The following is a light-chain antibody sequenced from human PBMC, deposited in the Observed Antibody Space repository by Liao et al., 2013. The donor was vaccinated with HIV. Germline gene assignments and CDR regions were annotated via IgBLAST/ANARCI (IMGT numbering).Light chain of an antibody. CDR3: QVWDSSSDHPYVV. J-gene: IGLJ2*01. CDR2: QDR. CDR1: KLGNKY. Sequence: SYELTQPPSVSVSPGQTASITCSGDKLGNKYSYWYQQKPGQSPVMVIYQDRKRPSGIPERFSGSNSGNTATLTISRVEAGDEADYYCQVWDSSSDHPYVVFGGGTKLTVL. V-gene: IGLV3-1*01.